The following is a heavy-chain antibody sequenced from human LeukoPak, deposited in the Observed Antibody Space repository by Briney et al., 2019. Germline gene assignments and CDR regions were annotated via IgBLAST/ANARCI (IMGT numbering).Heavy chain of an antibody. D-gene: IGHD3-22*01. Sequence: GESLKISCKGSGYGFTSYWIGWVRQMPGKGLEWMGIIYPGDSDTRYSPSFQGQVTISADKSISTAYLQWSSLKASDTAMYYCAIRSGSGMIGNYYFDYWGQGTLVTVSS. CDR1: GYGFTSYW. CDR3: AIRSGSGMIGNYYFDY. J-gene: IGHJ4*02. CDR2: IYPGDSDT. V-gene: IGHV5-51*01.